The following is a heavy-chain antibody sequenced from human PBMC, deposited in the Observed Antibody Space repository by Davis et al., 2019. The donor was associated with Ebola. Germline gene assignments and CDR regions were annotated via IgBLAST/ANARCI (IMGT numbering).Heavy chain of an antibody. Sequence: SETLSLTCTVSGGSISSYYWSWVRQPPGKGLEWIGEINHSGSTNYNPSLKSRVTISVDTSKNQFSLKLSSVTAADTAVYYCARRYGGRYWGQGTLVTVSS. D-gene: IGHD4-23*01. J-gene: IGHJ4*02. CDR1: GGSISSYY. V-gene: IGHV4-34*01. CDR3: ARRYGGRY. CDR2: INHSGST.